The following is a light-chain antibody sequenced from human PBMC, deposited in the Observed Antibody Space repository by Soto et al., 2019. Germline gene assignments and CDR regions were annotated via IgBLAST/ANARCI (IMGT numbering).Light chain of an antibody. CDR2: GNN. J-gene: IGLJ2*01. CDR1: SSNVGGCYD. CDR3: QSYDSSLSGYVV. Sequence: QSVLTQPPSVSGAPGQRVTISCTGSSSNVGGCYDVHWYQQLPGTAPKLLIYGNNNRPSGVPDRFSGSKSGTSASLAITGLQAEDEADYYCQSYDSSLSGYVVFGGGTKLTVL. V-gene: IGLV1-40*01.